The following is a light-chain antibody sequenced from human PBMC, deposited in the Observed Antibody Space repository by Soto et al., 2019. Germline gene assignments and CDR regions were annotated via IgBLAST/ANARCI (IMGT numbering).Light chain of an antibody. V-gene: IGKV1-5*03. Sequence: DIQMTQSPSTLSGSVGDRVTITCRASQTISSWLAWYQQKPGKAPKLLIYKASTLKSGVPSRFSGSGSGTEFTLTISSLQPKDFATYYCQQFNNYPLFGGGTKVDIK. CDR2: KAS. CDR3: QQFNNYPL. CDR1: QTISSW. J-gene: IGKJ4*01.